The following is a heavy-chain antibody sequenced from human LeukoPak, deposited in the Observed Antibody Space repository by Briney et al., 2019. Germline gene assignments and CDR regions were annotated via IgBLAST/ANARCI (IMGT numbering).Heavy chain of an antibody. CDR3: ANAYCGGDCYLYYFDY. D-gene: IGHD2-21*02. Sequence: PGGSLRLSCAASGFTFDDYTMHWVRQAPGKGLEWVSLISWDGGSTYYADSVKGRFTISRDNSKNTLYLQMNSLRAEDTAVYYCANAYCGGDCYLYYFDYWGQGTLVTVSS. J-gene: IGHJ4*02. V-gene: IGHV3-43*01. CDR1: GFTFDDYT. CDR2: ISWDGGST.